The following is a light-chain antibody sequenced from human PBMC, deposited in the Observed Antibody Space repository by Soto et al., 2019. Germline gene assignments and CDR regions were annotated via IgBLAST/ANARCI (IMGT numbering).Light chain of an antibody. V-gene: IGKV3-15*01. CDR3: QQYNNWPPWT. Sequence: EIVMTQSPATLSVSPGERATLSCRASQSFSSNLAWYQQKPGHAPRLLIYGASTRATGIPARFSGSGSGTEFTLTISSLQSEDFAVYYCQQYNNWPPWTFGQGTEVDIK. CDR1: QSFSSN. J-gene: IGKJ1*01. CDR2: GAS.